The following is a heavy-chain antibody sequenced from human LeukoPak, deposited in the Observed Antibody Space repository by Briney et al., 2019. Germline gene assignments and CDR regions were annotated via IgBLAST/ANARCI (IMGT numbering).Heavy chain of an antibody. CDR2: ISDSGGST. V-gene: IGHV3-64*04. CDR1: GFPFSSYA. CDR3: ARGGGSSVDI. Sequence: GGSLRLSCSASGFPFSSYAMHWVRQAPGKGLEYVSAISDSGGSTYYADSVKGRFTISRDNSKNTLYLQMNSLRAEDTAVYYCARGGGSSVDIWGQGTMVTVSS. J-gene: IGHJ3*02. D-gene: IGHD3-22*01.